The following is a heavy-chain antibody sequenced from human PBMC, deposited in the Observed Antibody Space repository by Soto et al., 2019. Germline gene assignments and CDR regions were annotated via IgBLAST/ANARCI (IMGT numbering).Heavy chain of an antibody. Sequence: QVQLVQSGAEVKKPGSSVKVSCKASGGTFSSYTISWVRQAPGQGLEGMGRIIPIFGTTTYAQKFQGRVTITADESTSTAYMELSSLISEDTAVFYCARVLGTNAGGSWGQGTLVTVSS. CDR1: GGTFSSYT. D-gene: IGHD2-8*01. V-gene: IGHV1-69*15. J-gene: IGHJ4*02. CDR3: ARVLGTNAGGS. CDR2: IIPIFGTT.